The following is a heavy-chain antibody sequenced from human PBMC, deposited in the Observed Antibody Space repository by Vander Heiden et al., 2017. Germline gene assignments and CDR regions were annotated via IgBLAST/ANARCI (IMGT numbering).Heavy chain of an antibody. J-gene: IGHJ3*02. Sequence: EVQLVEPGGGLVQPGGSMRHSCSASGFTFSSYAMHGVSQAPGKRLEYVSAMRSNGGSTYYADSVKGRFTISIDNSKNTLYLQMSSLRAEDTAVYYCVKVRLYCSGGSFYSFGAFDIWVQGTMVTVSS. V-gene: IGHV3-64D*06. CDR3: VKVRLYCSGGSFYSFGAFDI. CDR2: MRSNGGST. CDR1: GFTFSSYA. D-gene: IGHD2-15*01.